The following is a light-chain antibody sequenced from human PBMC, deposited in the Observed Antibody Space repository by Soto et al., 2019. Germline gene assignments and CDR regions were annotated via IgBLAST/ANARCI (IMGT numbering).Light chain of an antibody. J-gene: IGKJ1*01. CDR1: QSVSSN. CDR3: QQYNNWPQRT. V-gene: IGKV3-15*01. CDR2: SAS. Sequence: GERATLSCRASQSVSSNLAWYQQKPGQAPRLLIYSASTRATGIPARFSGSGSGTEFTLTISSLQSEDFAVYFCQQYNNWPQRTFGQGTKVDIK.